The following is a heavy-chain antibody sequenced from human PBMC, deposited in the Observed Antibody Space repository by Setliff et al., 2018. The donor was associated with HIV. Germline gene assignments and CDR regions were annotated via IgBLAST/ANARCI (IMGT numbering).Heavy chain of an antibody. Sequence: SETLSLTCAVFGYSISSGNYWGWIRQPPGKGLEWIGSSYHTGSTYYNPSLKSRVTMSVDTSKNQFSLKVSSVTAADTAVYHCARHVTGAAYWNFFDYWGQGTLVTVSS. J-gene: IGHJ4*02. D-gene: IGHD1-26*01. CDR2: SYHTGST. CDR3: ARHVTGAAYWNFFDY. V-gene: IGHV4-38-2*01. CDR1: GYSISSGNY.